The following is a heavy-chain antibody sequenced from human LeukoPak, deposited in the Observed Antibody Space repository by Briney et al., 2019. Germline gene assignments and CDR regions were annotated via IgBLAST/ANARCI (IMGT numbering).Heavy chain of an antibody. CDR3: ARGVTAAGTGDY. V-gene: IGHV1-2*06. CDR1: GYTFTGYY. CDR2: TNPNSGET. J-gene: IGHJ4*02. D-gene: IGHD6-13*01. Sequence: ASVKVSCKASGYTFTGYYMHWVRQAPGQGLEWMGRTNPNSGETNYAQRFQGRVTMTRDTSISTAYMELSRLRSDDTAVYYCARGVTAAGTGDYWGQGTLVTVSS.